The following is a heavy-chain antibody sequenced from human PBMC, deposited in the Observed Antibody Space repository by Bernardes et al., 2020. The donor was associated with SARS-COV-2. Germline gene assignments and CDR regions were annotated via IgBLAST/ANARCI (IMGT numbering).Heavy chain of an antibody. Sequence: TLSLTCTVSGGSISSYYWSWIRQPPGKGLEWIGYIYYSGSTNYNPSLKSRVTISVDTSKNQFSLKLSSVTAADTAVYYCARQIGEQLVPEYYFDYWGQGTLVTVSS. J-gene: IGHJ4*02. V-gene: IGHV4-59*01. CDR2: IYYSGST. D-gene: IGHD6-13*01. CDR3: ARQIGEQLVPEYYFDY. CDR1: GGSISSYY.